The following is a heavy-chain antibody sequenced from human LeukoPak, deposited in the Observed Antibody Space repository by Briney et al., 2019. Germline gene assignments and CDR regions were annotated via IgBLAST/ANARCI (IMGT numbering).Heavy chain of an antibody. CDR3: ARVYGWELPNYYYYYYMDV. CDR2: ISAYNGNT. CDR1: GYSFTSYG. D-gene: IGHD1-26*01. Sequence: GESLKISCKGSGYSFTSYGISWVRQAPGQGLEWMGWISAYNGNTNYAQKLQGRVTMTTDTSTSTAYMELRSLRSDDTAVYYCARVYGWELPNYYYYYYMDVWGKGTTVTVSS. J-gene: IGHJ6*03. V-gene: IGHV1-18*01.